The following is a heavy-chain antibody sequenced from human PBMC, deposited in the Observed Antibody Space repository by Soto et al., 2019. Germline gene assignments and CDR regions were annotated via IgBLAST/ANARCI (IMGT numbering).Heavy chain of an antibody. V-gene: IGHV3-48*01. CDR3: ARERGYSGYDLKGYYYYGMDV. Sequence: GGSLRLSCAASGFTFSSYSMNWVRQAPGKGLEWVSYISSSSSTIYYADSVKGRFTISRENAKNSLYLQMNSLRAEDTAVYYCARERGYSGYDLKGYYYYGMDVWGQGTTVTVAS. CDR1: GFTFSSYS. J-gene: IGHJ6*02. D-gene: IGHD5-12*01. CDR2: ISSSSSTI.